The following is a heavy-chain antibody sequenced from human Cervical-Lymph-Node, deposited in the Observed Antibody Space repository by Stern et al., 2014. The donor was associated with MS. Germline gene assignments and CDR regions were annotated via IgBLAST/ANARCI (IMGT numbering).Heavy chain of an antibody. CDR1: GYTFTSYY. CDR3: AREVAGHRLGMMDV. Sequence: QVQLVQSGAEVKKPGASVKVSCKASGYTFTSYYMHWVRQAPGQGLEWMGIINPSGGSTSYAQKFQGRVTMTRDTSTSTIYMELTRLRSGDTAVYYCAREVAGHRLGMMDVWGQGTTVTVSS. J-gene: IGHJ6*02. V-gene: IGHV1-46*01. CDR2: INPSGGST. D-gene: IGHD6-19*01.